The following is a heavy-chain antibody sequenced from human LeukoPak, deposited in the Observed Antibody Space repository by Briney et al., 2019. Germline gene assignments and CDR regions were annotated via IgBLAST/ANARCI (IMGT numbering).Heavy chain of an antibody. V-gene: IGHV3-53*01. CDR2: IYSGGST. CDR1: GFTVSSNY. CDR3: ARDDPISGWYIY. D-gene: IGHD6-19*01. Sequence: GGSLTLSCAASGFTVSSNYMSWVRQAPGKGLEWVSVIYSGGSTYYADSVKGRFTISRDNAKNSLYLQMNSLRAEDTAVYYCARDDPISGWYIYWGQGTLVTVSS. J-gene: IGHJ4*02.